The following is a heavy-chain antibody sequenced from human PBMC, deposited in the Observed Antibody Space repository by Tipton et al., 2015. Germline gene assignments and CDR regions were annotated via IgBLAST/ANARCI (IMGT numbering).Heavy chain of an antibody. V-gene: IGHV1-69*06. CDR3: VRGVHDYSNYENRETKEY. CDR1: GDTFNSNA. D-gene: IGHD4-11*01. Sequence: QSGPEVKKPGSSVKVSCKASGDTFNSNAISWVRQAPGQGLEWMGRIIPMFGTSNYAQKFQDRITFTADKTTSTAYMELRSLRSDDTAVYFCVRGVHDYSNYENRETKEYWGQGSLVTVSS. J-gene: IGHJ4*02. CDR2: IIPMFGTS.